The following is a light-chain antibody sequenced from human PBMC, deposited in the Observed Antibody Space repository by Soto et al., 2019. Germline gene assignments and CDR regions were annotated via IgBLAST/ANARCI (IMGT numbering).Light chain of an antibody. Sequence: EIVLTQSPGTLSLSPGEIATLSCRASQSVSSSYLAWYQQKPGQSPRLLIYGASSRATGIPGRFSGSGSGTDFTLSISRLEPEDFAVYYCPQYGRSPFTFGPGTKVDIK. CDR2: GAS. CDR3: PQYGRSPFT. CDR1: QSVSSSY. V-gene: IGKV3-20*01. J-gene: IGKJ3*01.